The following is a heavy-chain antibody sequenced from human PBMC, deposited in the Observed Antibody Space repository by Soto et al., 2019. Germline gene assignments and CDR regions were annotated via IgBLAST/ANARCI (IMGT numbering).Heavy chain of an antibody. CDR2: ISPDGNVV. V-gene: IGHV3-74*01. D-gene: IGHD3-22*01. CDR3: AGMILGKRDL. CDR1: GFTFNTYW. Sequence: EEQVVESGGGLVQPGGSLRLSCEASGFTFNTYWMHWVRQGPGEGLVWVSRISPDGNVVHYADSVKGRFTTSRDNAKNMVYLKMSRLRTDDTAISYCAGMILGKRDLWGQGTLVTVSS. J-gene: IGHJ4*02.